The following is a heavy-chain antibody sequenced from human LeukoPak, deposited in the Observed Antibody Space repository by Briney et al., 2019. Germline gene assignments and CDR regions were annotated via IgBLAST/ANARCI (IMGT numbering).Heavy chain of an antibody. J-gene: IGHJ5*02. CDR1: GGSFSGYY. Sequence: SETLSLTCAVYGGSFSGYYWSWIRQPPGKGLEWIGEINHSGGTNYNPSLKSRVTMSVDTSKNQFSLKLSSVTAADTAVYYCARAGILTGSNWFDPWGQGTLVTVSS. V-gene: IGHV4-34*01. CDR2: INHSGGT. CDR3: ARAGILTGSNWFDP. D-gene: IGHD3-9*01.